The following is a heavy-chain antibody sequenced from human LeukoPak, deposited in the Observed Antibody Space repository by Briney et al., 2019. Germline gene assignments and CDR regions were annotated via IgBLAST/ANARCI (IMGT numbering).Heavy chain of an antibody. CDR1: GFTFSSYS. Sequence: PGGSLRLSCAASGFTFSSYSMNWVRQAPGKGLEWVSSISSSSSCIYYADSVKGRFTISRDNAKNSLYLQMNSLRAEDTAVYYCARSQVAAADYFDYWGQGTLVTVSS. V-gene: IGHV3-21*01. J-gene: IGHJ4*02. CDR3: ARSQVAAADYFDY. D-gene: IGHD6-13*01. CDR2: ISSSSSCI.